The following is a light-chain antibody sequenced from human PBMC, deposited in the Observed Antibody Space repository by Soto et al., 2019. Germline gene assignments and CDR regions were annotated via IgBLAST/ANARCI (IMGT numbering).Light chain of an antibody. V-gene: IGKV1-5*03. CDR3: QQYHTSPWT. J-gene: IGKJ1*01. Sequence: DIQMTQSPSTLSASVGDRVTITCRASQSINSWLAWFQQKPGKAPKLLMHKASSLESGVPSRFSGSGSGTEFTLTITSLQPDDFATYYCQQYHTSPWTFGQGTKVEIK. CDR2: KAS. CDR1: QSINSW.